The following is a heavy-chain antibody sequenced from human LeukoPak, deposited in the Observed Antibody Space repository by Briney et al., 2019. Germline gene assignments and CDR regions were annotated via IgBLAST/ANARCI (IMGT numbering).Heavy chain of an antibody. V-gene: IGHV4-34*01. CDR2: INHSGST. Sequence: SETLSLTCAVYGGSFSGYYWSWIRQPPGKGLEWIGEINHSGSTNYNPSLKSRVTISVDTSKNQFSLKLSSVTAADTAVYYCARLYSRFYYYMDVWGKGTTVTVSS. CDR1: GGSFSGYY. J-gene: IGHJ6*03. D-gene: IGHD6-13*01. CDR3: ARLYSRFYYYMDV.